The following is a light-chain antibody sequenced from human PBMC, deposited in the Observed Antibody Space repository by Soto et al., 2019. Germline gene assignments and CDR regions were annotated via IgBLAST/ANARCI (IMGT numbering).Light chain of an antibody. CDR2: EVS. CDR3: SAYADSIVL. J-gene: IGLJ2*01. V-gene: IGLV2-8*01. CDR1: SSDVGGYNY. Sequence: QSALTQPPSASGSPGQSVTISCTGTSSDVGGYNYVSWYQQHPGKAPKLMISEVSKRPSGVPDRFSGSKSGNTASLTVSGLQAEDEADYYCSAYADSIVLFGGGTKLTV.